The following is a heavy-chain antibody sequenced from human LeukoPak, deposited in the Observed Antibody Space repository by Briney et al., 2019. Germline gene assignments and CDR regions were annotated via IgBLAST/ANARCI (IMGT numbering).Heavy chain of an antibody. CDR3: ARDGGDGYNFLPNFDY. Sequence: PSETLSLTCTFSGGSISSSSYYWGWIRQPPGKGLEWIGSIYYSGSTYYNPSLKSRVTISVDTSKNQFSLKLSSVTAADTAVYYCARDGGDGYNFLPNFDYWGQGTLVTVSS. CDR2: IYYSGST. D-gene: IGHD5-24*01. J-gene: IGHJ4*02. CDR1: GGSISSSSYY. V-gene: IGHV4-39*07.